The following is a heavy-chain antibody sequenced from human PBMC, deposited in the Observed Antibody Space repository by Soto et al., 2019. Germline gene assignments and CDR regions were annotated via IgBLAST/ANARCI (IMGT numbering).Heavy chain of an antibody. V-gene: IGHV3-23*01. CDR1: VFPFGANA. J-gene: IGHJ4*02. Sequence: SLRLSCVVSVFPFGANAMSWVRQAPGKGLEWVSGLSNTGRRTSYADSVKGRFNISRDNSENTVYLQMNSLRVEDTAVYYCATEMGATQGTFDNWGQGTLVTVSS. CDR3: ATEMGATQGTFDN. D-gene: IGHD1-26*01. CDR2: LSNTGRRT.